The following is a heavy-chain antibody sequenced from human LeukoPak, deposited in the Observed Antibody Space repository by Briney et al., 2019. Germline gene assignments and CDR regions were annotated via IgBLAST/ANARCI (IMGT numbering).Heavy chain of an antibody. D-gene: IGHD2-15*01. Sequence: PGGSLRLSCAASGFTFNSYAMSWVRQAPGKGLEWVSTMSASGSRTDYADSVKGRFTISRDNSKNTLYLQMHSLRAEDAALYYCAKGQNAVVAAAALWGQGTLVTVSS. CDR2: MSASGSRT. J-gene: IGHJ4*02. CDR1: GFTFNSYA. V-gene: IGHV3-23*01. CDR3: AKGQNAVVAAAAL.